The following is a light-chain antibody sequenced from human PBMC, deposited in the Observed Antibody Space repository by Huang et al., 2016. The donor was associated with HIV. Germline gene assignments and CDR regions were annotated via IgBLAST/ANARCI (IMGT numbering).Light chain of an antibody. CDR2: AAS. CDR1: QAINNY. Sequence: IQMTQFPSSLSASVGDSVTITCRASQAINNYVAWYQQRPGKVPKLLIYAASTLQSGGPSRCRGSGSGTDFALSSSSLQPEDSANYYCQQVNAYPLTFGGGTKVEI. CDR3: QQVNAYPLT. J-gene: IGKJ4*01. V-gene: IGKV1-9*01.